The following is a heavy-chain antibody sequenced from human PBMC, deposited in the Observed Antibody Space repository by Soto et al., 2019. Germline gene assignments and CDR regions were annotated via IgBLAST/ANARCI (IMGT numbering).Heavy chain of an antibody. CDR3: ASSSSLLTQYFDY. J-gene: IGHJ4*02. V-gene: IGHV3-21*01. D-gene: IGHD6-6*01. Sequence: LSLSFAASLLTFSIYSMNWVRQAPGKGLEWVSSISSSSSYIYYADSLKGRFTISRDNAKNSLYLQMNSLRAEDTAVYYCASSSSLLTQYFDYWGQGTLVTVS. CDR2: ISSSSSYI. CDR1: LLTFSIYS.